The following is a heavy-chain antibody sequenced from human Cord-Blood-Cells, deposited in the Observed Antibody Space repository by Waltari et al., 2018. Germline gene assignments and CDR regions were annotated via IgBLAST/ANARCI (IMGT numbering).Heavy chain of an antibody. D-gene: IGHD6-13*01. J-gene: IGHJ5*02. Sequence: EVQLVESGGGLVQAGRSLRLSCAASGFPFDDYAMHWVRQAPGKGLEWVSGISWNSGSIGYADSVKGRFTISRDNAKNSLYLQMNSLRAEDTAFYYCAKDRVPYGAAACTNWFDPWGHGTLVTVSS. CDR1: GFPFDDYA. CDR2: ISWNSGSI. V-gene: IGHV3-9*01. CDR3: AKDRVPYGAAACTNWFDP.